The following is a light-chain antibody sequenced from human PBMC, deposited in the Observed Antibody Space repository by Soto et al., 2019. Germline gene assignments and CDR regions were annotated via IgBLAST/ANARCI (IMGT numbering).Light chain of an antibody. Sequence: EIVLTQSPSTLSLSPGERATLSCRASQSVSSNLAWYQQKPGQAPRLLIYGSSTRATGIPARFSGSGSGTEFTLTISSLQSEDFAVYFCQQYNAWPPITFGQGTRLEIK. CDR1: QSVSSN. V-gene: IGKV3D-15*01. CDR2: GSS. CDR3: QQYNAWPPIT. J-gene: IGKJ5*01.